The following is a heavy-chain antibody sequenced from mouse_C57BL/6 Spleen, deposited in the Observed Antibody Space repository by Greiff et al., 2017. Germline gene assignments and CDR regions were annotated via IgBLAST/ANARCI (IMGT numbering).Heavy chain of an antibody. D-gene: IGHD2-12*01. V-gene: IGHV5-16*01. CDR3: ARALTIVADYYAMDY. J-gene: IGHJ4*01. CDR1: GFTFSDYY. CDR2: INYDGSST. Sequence: EVQGVESEGGLVQPGSSMKLSCTASGFTFSDYYMAWVRQVPEKGLEWVANINYDGSSTYYLDSLKSRFIISRDNATNILYLQMSSLKSEDTATYYCARALTIVADYYAMDYWGQGTSVTVSS.